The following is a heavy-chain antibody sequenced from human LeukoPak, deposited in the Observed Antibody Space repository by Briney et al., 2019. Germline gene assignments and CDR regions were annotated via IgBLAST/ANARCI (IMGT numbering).Heavy chain of an antibody. CDR1: GFTFSSYS. D-gene: IGHD6-13*01. CDR2: ISSSRSTI. CDR3: AREGYSPY. Sequence: PGRSLRLSCAASGFTFSSYSMNWVRQAPGKGLEWVSYISSSRSTIYYADSVKGRFTISRDNAKNSLYLQMNSLRAEDTAVYYCAREGYSPYWGQGTLVTVSS. J-gene: IGHJ4*02. V-gene: IGHV3-48*01.